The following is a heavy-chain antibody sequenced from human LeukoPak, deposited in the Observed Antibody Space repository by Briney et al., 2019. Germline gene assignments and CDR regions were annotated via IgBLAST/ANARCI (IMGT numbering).Heavy chain of an antibody. CDR1: GGSISSYY. D-gene: IGHD3-10*01. Sequence: SETLSLTCTVSGGSISSYYWSRIRQPAGKGLEWIGRIYSSGSTDYNPSLKSRVTMSVDTSKNKFSLKLSSVTAADTAVYYCARDSGTTGEVKFDPWGQGTLVTVSS. CDR2: IYSSGST. J-gene: IGHJ5*02. CDR3: ARDSGTTGEVKFDP. V-gene: IGHV4-4*07.